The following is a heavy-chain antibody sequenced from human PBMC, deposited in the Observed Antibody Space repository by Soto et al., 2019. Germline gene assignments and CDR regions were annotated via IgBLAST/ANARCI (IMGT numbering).Heavy chain of an antibody. CDR1: GYSFTSYW. CDR2: IYPGDSDT. Sequence: GESLKISCEGSGYSFTSYWIGWVCQMPGKGLEWMGIIYPGDSDTRYSPSFQGQVTISADKSISTAYLQWSSLKASDTAMYYCARPNYYGSGSYYGNYYYGMDVWGQGTTVTVSS. CDR3: ARPNYYGSGSYYGNYYYGMDV. D-gene: IGHD3-10*01. J-gene: IGHJ6*02. V-gene: IGHV5-51*01.